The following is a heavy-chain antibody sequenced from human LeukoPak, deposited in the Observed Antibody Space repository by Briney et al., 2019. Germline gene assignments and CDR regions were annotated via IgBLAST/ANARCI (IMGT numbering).Heavy chain of an antibody. CDR2: ISGSGGST. V-gene: IGHV3-23*01. CDR3: AKDFRIGYSAHFDY. D-gene: IGHD2-21*01. Sequence: PGGSLRLSCAASGFIFSDYNMNWVRQAPGKGLEWVSAISGSGGSTYYADSVKGRFSISRDNSKNTLYLQMDSLRGEDTAVYYCAKDFRIGYSAHFDYWGQGALVTVSS. J-gene: IGHJ4*02. CDR1: GFIFSDYN.